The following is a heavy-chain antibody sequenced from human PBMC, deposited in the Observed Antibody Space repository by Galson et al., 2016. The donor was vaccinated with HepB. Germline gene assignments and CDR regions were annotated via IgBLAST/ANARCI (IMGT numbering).Heavy chain of an antibody. CDR2: IYYSGST. CDR1: GGPLSSSRYY. Sequence: DTLSLTCTVSGGPLSSSRYYWGWIRQPPGKVLEWIGSIYYSGSTYYNPSLQGRVIKSVDTSKNQHSLTLSSVTAADTAVYYCARQDTVQGGMDVWGQGTTVTVSS. J-gene: IGHJ6*02. V-gene: IGHV4-39*01. CDR3: ARQDTVQGGMDV.